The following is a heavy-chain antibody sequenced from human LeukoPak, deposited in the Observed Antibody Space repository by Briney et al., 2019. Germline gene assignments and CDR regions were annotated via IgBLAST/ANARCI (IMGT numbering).Heavy chain of an antibody. CDR2: ISGSGGST. D-gene: IGHD1-26*01. CDR1: GFTFSSHA. CDR3: AKGGKWDVTPFDY. V-gene: IGHV3-23*01. Sequence: GGSLRLSCAASGFTFSSHAMSWVRQAPGKGLEWVSAISGSGGSTYYADSVKGRFTISRDNSKNTLYLQVNSLRAEDTAVYYCAKGGKWDVTPFDYWGQGTLGTVSS. J-gene: IGHJ4*02.